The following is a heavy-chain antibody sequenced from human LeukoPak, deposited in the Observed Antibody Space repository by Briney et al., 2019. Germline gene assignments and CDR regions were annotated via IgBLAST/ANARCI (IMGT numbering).Heavy chain of an antibody. Sequence: PGGSLRLSCAASGFTFSSYEMSWVRQAPGKGLEWVSYISSSGSTIYYADSVKGRFTISRDNAKNSLYLQMNSLRAEDTAVYYCARYYGGNSGWFDPWGQGTLVTVSS. CDR1: GFTFSSYE. CDR2: ISSSGSTI. J-gene: IGHJ5*02. D-gene: IGHD4-23*01. CDR3: ARYYGGNSGWFDP. V-gene: IGHV3-48*03.